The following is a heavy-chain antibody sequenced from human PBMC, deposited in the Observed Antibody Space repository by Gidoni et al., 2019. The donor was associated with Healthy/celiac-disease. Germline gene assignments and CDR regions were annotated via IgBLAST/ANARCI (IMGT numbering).Heavy chain of an antibody. CDR1: GFTFTSSA. CDR2: IVVGSGNT. J-gene: IGHJ4*02. CDR3: AAEATSGWYDY. D-gene: IGHD6-19*01. Sequence: QMQLVQSGPEVTKPGTSVKVSCKASGFTFTSSAVQWVRQARGQRLEWIGWIVVGSGNTNYAQKFQERVTITRDMSTSTAYMELSSLRSEDTAVYYCAAEATSGWYDYWGQGTLVTVSS. V-gene: IGHV1-58*01.